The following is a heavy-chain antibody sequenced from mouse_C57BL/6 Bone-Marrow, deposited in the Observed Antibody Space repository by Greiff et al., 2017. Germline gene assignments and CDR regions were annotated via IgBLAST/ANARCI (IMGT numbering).Heavy chain of an antibody. CDR3: AREGLLRLDY. Sequence: VQLQQSGAELVRPGTSVKVSCKASGYAFTNYLIEWVKQRPGQGLEWIGVINPGSGGTNYNEKFKGKATLTADKSSSTAYMQLSSLTSEDSAVYFCAREGLLRLDYWGQGTTLTVSS. J-gene: IGHJ2*01. CDR2: INPGSGGT. V-gene: IGHV1-54*01. D-gene: IGHD1-1*01. CDR1: GYAFTNYL.